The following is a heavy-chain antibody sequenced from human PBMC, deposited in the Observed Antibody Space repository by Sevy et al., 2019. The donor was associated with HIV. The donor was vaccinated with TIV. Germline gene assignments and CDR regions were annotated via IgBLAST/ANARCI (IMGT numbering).Heavy chain of an antibody. CDR2: IRSKANSYAT. V-gene: IGHV3-73*01. CDR3: TRHPSTYYYDSSGPRAAFDI. CDR1: GFTFSGSA. D-gene: IGHD3-22*01. Sequence: GGSLRLSCAASGFTFSGSAMHWVRQASGKGLEWVGRIRSKANSYATAYAASVKGRFTSSRDDSKNTAYLQMNSLKTEETAVYYCTRHPSTYYYDSSGPRAAFDIWGQGTMVTVSS. J-gene: IGHJ3*02.